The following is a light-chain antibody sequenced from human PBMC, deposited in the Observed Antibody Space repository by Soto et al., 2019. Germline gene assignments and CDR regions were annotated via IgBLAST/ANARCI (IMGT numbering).Light chain of an antibody. Sequence: EIVLIQSPDTLSLSPGERATLSCRASQSVRSSLGWYQQKPGQAPRLLIYDASKRATGIPARFSGSGSGTDFTLTISSLEPEDFAVYYCQQRSNWPPEVTFGPGTKVDIK. CDR1: QSVRSS. CDR2: DAS. CDR3: QQRSNWPPEVT. J-gene: IGKJ3*01. V-gene: IGKV3-11*01.